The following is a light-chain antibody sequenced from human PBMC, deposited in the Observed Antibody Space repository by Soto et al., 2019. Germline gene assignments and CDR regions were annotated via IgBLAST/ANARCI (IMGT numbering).Light chain of an antibody. Sequence: EMVLTQSPATLSVSPGHRATLSCRASQSVSTNVAWYQQKPGQAPRLLIYDASNRATGIPARFSGSGSGTDFTLTISRLEPEDFAVYYCQQYGSSGTFGQGTKVDIK. CDR2: DAS. CDR1: QSVSTN. V-gene: IGKV3-20*01. CDR3: QQYGSSGT. J-gene: IGKJ1*01.